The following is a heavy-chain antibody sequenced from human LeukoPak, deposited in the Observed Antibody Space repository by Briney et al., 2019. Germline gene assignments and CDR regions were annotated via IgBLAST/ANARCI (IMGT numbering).Heavy chain of an antibody. CDR3: AGRITMIVVSLEFDY. Sequence: GGSLRLSCAASGFTFSSYEMNWVRQAPGKGLEWVSYISSSGSTIYYADSVKGRFTISRDNAKNSLYLQMNSLRAEDTAVYYWAGRITMIVVSLEFDYWGQGTLVTVSS. CDR2: ISSSGSTI. CDR1: GFTFSSYE. D-gene: IGHD3-22*01. J-gene: IGHJ4*02. V-gene: IGHV3-48*03.